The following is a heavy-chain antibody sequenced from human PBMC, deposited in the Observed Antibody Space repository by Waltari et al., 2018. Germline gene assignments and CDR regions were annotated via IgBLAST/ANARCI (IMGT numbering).Heavy chain of an antibody. CDR2: INPNSGGT. J-gene: IGHJ6*02. CDR1: GYTFTGYY. CDR3: ARGYDFWSVYYGMDV. D-gene: IGHD3-3*01. Sequence: QVQLVQSGAEVKKPGASVKVSCKASGYTFTGYYMHWVRQAPGQGLEWMGRINPNSGGTNYAQKFQGRVTMTRDTSISTAYMELSRLRSDDTAVYYCARGYDFWSVYYGMDVWGQGTTVTVSS. V-gene: IGHV1-2*06.